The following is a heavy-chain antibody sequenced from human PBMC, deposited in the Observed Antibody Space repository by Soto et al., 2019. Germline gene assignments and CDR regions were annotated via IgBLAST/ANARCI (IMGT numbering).Heavy chain of an antibody. Sequence: SRPTPVNPTQTLPLTCSFSGFSLTTHGVCVSWIRQPPGKALEWLALIDWDDGKYYNTSLKTRLTISKDTPKNQVVLTMANEDTLDTATYFCARTRMSDGVRHQFYSAFDGCAQGNTI. D-gene: IGHD4-4*01. V-gene: IGHV2-70*01. CDR2: IDWDDGK. CDR3: ARTRMSDGVRHQFYSAFDG. J-gene: IGHJ6*02. CDR1: GFSLTTHGVC.